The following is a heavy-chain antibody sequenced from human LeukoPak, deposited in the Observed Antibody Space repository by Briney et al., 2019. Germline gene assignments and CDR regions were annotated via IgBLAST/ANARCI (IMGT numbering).Heavy chain of an antibody. CDR3: ARHYHDSSGYSYYYGMDV. J-gene: IGHJ6*02. CDR2: INMGDSDT. D-gene: IGHD3-22*01. V-gene: IGHV5-51*01. Sequence: GESLQISCKGSGDSFTSYWIGWVRQLPGKGLEWMGIINMGDSDTRYSPSFQGQVTISADKSISTAYLQWSSLKASDTAMYYCARHYHDSSGYSYYYGMDVWGQGTTVTVSS. CDR1: GDSFTSYW.